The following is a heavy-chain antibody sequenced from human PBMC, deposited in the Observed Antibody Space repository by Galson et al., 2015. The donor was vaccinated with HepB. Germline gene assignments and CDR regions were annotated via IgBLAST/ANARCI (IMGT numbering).Heavy chain of an antibody. V-gene: IGHV1-46*03. CDR1: GSTFTSYY. CDR2: INPSGGST. D-gene: IGHD3-3*01. J-gene: IGHJ5*02. Sequence: SVKVSCKASGSTFTSYYMHWVRQAPGQGLEWMGIINPSGGSTSYAQKFQGRVTMTRDTSTSTVYMELSSLRSEDTAVYYCARGSHVNYDFWSGYYWVDPWGQGTLVTVSS. CDR3: ARGSHVNYDFWSGYYWVDP.